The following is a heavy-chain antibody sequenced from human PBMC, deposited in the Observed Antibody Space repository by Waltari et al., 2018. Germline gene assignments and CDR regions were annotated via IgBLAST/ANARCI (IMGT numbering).Heavy chain of an antibody. D-gene: IGHD3-16*01. CDR2: ISSSSSTR. V-gene: IGHV3-48*01. Sequence: EVQLVDSGGGLVQPGGSLRLSCAASGFTFNSYRMNWVRQAPGKGLEWVSYISSSSSTRYYADSVKGRFTISRDNAKNSLYLQMNSLRTEDTALYYCARGGSNSGALGYFDLWGRGTLVSVSS. CDR3: ARGGSNSGALGYFDL. J-gene: IGHJ2*01. CDR1: GFTFNSYR.